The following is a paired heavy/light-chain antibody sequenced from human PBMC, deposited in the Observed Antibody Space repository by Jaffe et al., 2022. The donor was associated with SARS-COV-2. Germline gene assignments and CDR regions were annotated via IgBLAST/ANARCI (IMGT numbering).Light chain of an antibody. J-gene: IGKJ1*01. Sequence: DIVMTQTPLSSPVTLGQPASISCRSSQSLVHSDGNTYLSWLQQRPGQPPRLLIYKISNRFSGVPDRFSGSGAGTEFTLKISRVEGEDAGVYYCMQATQFPRTFGQGTKVEI. V-gene: IGKV2-24*01. CDR2: KIS. CDR3: MQATQFPRT. CDR1: QSLVHSDGNTY.
Heavy chain of an antibody. J-gene: IGHJ4*02. Sequence: QVQLVQSGSELKKPGASVKISCKASGYTFSTFAMTWVRQAPGQGLEWLGWLNTNTGNPAYAQGFKGRFVLSLDTAVSTTYLEINSLKPEDTAVYYCARDLQYCSSATCSHSDYWGQGTLVTVSS. D-gene: IGHD2-2*01. V-gene: IGHV7-4-1*02. CDR1: GYTFSTFA. CDR2: LNTNTGNP. CDR3: ARDLQYCSSATCSHSDY.